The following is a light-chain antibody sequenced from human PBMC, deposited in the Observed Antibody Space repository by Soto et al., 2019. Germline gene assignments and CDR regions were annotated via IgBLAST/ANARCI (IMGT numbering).Light chain of an antibody. J-gene: IGLJ1*01. CDR3: RSYTAGGTI. CDR2: EVS. V-gene: IGLV2-14*01. Sequence: QSALTQPASVSGSPGQSITISCTGTSGDVGGYYYVSWYQQLPGKAPKLMISEVSNRPSGVSNRFSGSKSGNTASLTISGLQDEDEADYYCRSYTAGGTIFGTGTKVTVL. CDR1: SGDVGGYYY.